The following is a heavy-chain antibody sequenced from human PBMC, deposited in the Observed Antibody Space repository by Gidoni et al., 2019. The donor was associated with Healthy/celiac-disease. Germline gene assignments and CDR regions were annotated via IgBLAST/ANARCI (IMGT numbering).Heavy chain of an antibody. CDR1: GFTFSNAW. J-gene: IGHJ4*02. CDR2: IKSKTDGGTT. D-gene: IGHD3-22*01. CDR3: TPDRRHYYDSSGYSMDY. Sequence: EVQLVESGGGLVKPGGSLRLSCAASGFTFSNAWMSWVRQAPGKGLELVGRIKSKTDGGTTDYAAPVKGRFTISRDDSKNTLYLQMNSLKTEDTAVYYCTPDRRHYYDSSGYSMDYWGQGTLVTVSS. V-gene: IGHV3-15*01.